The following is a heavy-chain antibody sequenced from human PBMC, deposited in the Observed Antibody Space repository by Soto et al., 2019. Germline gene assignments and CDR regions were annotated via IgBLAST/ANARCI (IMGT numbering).Heavy chain of an antibody. D-gene: IGHD3-16*01. CDR2: IYYSGST. Sequence: QVQLQESGPGLVKPSQTLSLTCTISGGSISSGGYYWSWIRQHRGKGLEWIGYIYYSGSTYYNPSLKSRVTISLDTSKNQFSLKLSSVTAADTAVYYCARVGGINWFDPWGQGTLVTVSS. CDR3: ARVGGINWFDP. CDR1: GGSISSGGYY. J-gene: IGHJ5*02. V-gene: IGHV4-31*03.